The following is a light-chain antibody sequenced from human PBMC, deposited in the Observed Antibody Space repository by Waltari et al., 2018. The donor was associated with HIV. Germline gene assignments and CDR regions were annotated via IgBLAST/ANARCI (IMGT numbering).Light chain of an antibody. CDR3: QQRSDWPS. CDR1: QSVGSY. Sequence: EIVLTQSPATLSLYPGEGATLSCRASQSVGSYLVWYQQKPGQAPRLLIYEASKRATGIPARFGGSGSGTDFTLTISSLEPEDFAVYFCQQRSDWPSFGGGTRVEIK. CDR2: EAS. J-gene: IGKJ4*01. V-gene: IGKV3-11*01.